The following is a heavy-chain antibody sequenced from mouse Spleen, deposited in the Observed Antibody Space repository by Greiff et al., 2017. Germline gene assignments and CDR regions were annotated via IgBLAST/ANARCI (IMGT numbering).Heavy chain of an antibody. D-gene: IGHD1-1*01. Sequence: EVKVVESGEGLVKPGGSLKLSCAASGFTFSSYAMSWVRQTPEKRLEWVAYISSGGDYIYYADTVKGRFTISRDNARNTLYLQMSSLKSEDTAMYYCTRIYYYGSSYFDVWGTGTTVTVSS. CDR2: ISSGGDYI. CDR3: TRIYYYGSSYFDV. CDR1: GFTFSSYA. V-gene: IGHV5-9-1*02. J-gene: IGHJ1*03.